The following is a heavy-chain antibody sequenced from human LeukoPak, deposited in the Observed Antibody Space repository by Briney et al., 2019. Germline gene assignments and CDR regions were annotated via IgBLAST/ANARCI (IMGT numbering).Heavy chain of an antibody. J-gene: IGHJ4*02. Sequence: SETLSLTCTVSGGSVSGYYWSWIRQPPGKGLEWIGYIHYSGSTSYNPSLKSRVTISVDTSKDQLSLKLSSVSAADTAVYYCARGSIAAAGSDNIDYWGQGTLVTVSP. CDR3: ARGSIAAAGSDNIDY. CDR2: IHYSGST. V-gene: IGHV4-59*02. D-gene: IGHD6-13*01. CDR1: GGSVSGYY.